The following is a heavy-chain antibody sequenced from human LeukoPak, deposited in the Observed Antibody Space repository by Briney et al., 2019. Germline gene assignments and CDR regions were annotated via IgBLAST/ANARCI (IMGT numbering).Heavy chain of an antibody. D-gene: IGHD6-19*01. Sequence: SETLSLTCAVYGGSFSGYYWSWIRQPPGKGLEWIGEINHSGSTNYNPSLKSRVTISVDTSKNQISLKLSSVTAADTAVYYCARLAVADPFDYWGQGTLVTVSS. J-gene: IGHJ4*02. CDR3: ARLAVADPFDY. CDR2: INHSGST. CDR1: GGSFSGYY. V-gene: IGHV4-34*01.